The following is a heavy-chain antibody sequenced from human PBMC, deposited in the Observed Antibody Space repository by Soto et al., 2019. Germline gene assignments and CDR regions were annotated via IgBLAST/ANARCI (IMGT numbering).Heavy chain of an antibody. J-gene: IGHJ4*02. CDR1: GYTLSDYY. Sequence: ASVKVSCKASGYTLSDYYMQWVRQAPGQGLEWMGWFNPNSGDTNYAQKFQGRVTITADESARTAYLEVRSLKSQDTAVYYCARDSGAKISSSWGQGTLVTVSS. D-gene: IGHD6-13*01. CDR3: ARDSGAKISSS. CDR2: FNPNSGDT. V-gene: IGHV1-2*02.